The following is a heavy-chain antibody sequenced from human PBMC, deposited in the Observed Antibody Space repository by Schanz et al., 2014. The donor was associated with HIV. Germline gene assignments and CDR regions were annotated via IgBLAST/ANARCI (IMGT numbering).Heavy chain of an antibody. CDR3: AREGWRNGGVSFYWFAP. D-gene: IGHD2-15*01. Sequence: EVQLVASGGGLVQPGGSLRLSCAVSGFMYSDYWMSWVRQAPGKGLEWVATIKQDGSKKYYVDSVEGRFTISRDNGKNALYLQMNSLRAEDAATYYCAREGWRNGGVSFYWFAPWGQGTLVTVSS. CDR2: IKQDGSKK. V-gene: IGHV3-7*01. J-gene: IGHJ5*02. CDR1: GFMYSDYW.